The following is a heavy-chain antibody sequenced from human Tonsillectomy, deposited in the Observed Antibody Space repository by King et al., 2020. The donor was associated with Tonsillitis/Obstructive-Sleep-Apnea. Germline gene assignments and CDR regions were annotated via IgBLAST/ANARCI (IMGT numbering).Heavy chain of an antibody. D-gene: IGHD4-17*01. CDR1: GFTVNSNH. V-gene: IGHV3-53*01. CDR2: IFTGGTT. J-gene: IGHJ4*02. Sequence: VQLVESGGGLIQSGGSLRLSCAASGFTVNSNHMSWVRQAPGKGLEWVSLIFTGGTTSSAQSVKGRFTISRDNSKNTLYLQMDGLRPEDTAVYYCAREGNYGDPGFDYWGQGTLVFVSS. CDR3: AREGNYGDPGFDY.